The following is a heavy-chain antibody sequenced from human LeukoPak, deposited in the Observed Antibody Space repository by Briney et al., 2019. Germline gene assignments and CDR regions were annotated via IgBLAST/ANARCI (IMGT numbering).Heavy chain of an antibody. CDR1: GGTFSSFA. V-gene: IGHV1-69*05. D-gene: IGHD5-12*01. Sequence: SVKVSCKASGGTFSSFAISWVRQAPGQGLEWMGRIIPIFGTANYAQKFQGRVTITTDESTSTAYMELSSLRSEDTAVYYCARDDSGYDPYYFDYWGQGTLVTVSS. J-gene: IGHJ4*02. CDR2: IIPIFGTA. CDR3: ARDDSGYDPYYFDY.